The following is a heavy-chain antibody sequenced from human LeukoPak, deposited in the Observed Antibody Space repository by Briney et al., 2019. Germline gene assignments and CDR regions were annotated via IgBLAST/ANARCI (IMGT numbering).Heavy chain of an antibody. CDR1: GFSLSTSGVG. CDR2: IYWNDDK. J-gene: IGHJ4*02. Sequence: SGPTLVNPTQTLTLTCTFSGFSLSTSGVGVGWIRQPPGKALEWLALIYWNDDKRYSPSLKSRLTITKDTSKNQVVLTMTNMDPVDTATYYCAHVDTYYDFWSGPWYFDYWGQGTLVTVSS. D-gene: IGHD3-3*01. V-gene: IGHV2-5*01. CDR3: AHVDTYYDFWSGPWYFDY.